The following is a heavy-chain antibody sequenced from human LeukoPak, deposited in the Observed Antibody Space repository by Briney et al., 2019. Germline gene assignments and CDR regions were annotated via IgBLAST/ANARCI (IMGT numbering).Heavy chain of an antibody. CDR1: GYTFTGYY. D-gene: IGHD6-13*01. CDR3: AREVGAAAGTGGHYYYGMDV. CDR2: INPNSGGT. J-gene: IGHJ6*02. V-gene: IGHV1-2*02. Sequence: ASVKVSCKASGYTFTGYYMHRVRQAPGQGLEWMGWINPNSGGTNYAQKFQGRVTMTRDTSISTAYMELSRLRSDDTAVYYCAREVGAAAGTGGHYYYGMDVWGQGTTVTVSS.